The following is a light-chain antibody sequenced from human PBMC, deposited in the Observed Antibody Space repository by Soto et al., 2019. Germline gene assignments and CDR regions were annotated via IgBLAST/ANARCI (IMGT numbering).Light chain of an antibody. J-gene: IGKJ1*01. Sequence: AVRMTKYPSSLSASQGDRVTITCRASQGISSYLAWYQQKPGKARKLLIYAASTLQSGVPSRFSGSGSGTDFTLTISSLQPEDFATYYCQQSYSTRKTFGQGTKVDI. CDR1: QGISSY. CDR2: AAS. V-gene: IGKV1-8*01. CDR3: QQSYSTRKT.